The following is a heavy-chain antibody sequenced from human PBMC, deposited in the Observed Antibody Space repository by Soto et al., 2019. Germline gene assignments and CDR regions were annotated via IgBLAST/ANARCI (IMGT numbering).Heavy chain of an antibody. CDR3: AGGRREGDFDY. V-gene: IGHV3-33*01. J-gene: IGHJ4*02. CDR2: IWYDGSNK. Sequence: QVQLVESGGGVVQPGRSLRLSCAASGFTFSSYGMHWVRQAPGKGLEWVAVIWYDGSNKYYADSVKGRFTISRDNSKNTLYLQMNSLRAEDTAVYYCAGGRREGDFDYWGQGTLVTVSS. CDR1: GFTFSSYG.